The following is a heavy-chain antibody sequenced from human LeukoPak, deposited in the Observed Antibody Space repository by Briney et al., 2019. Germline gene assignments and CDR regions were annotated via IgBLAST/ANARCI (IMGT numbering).Heavy chain of an antibody. V-gene: IGHV1-46*01. Sequence: ASVKVSCKASGYTFTAHHMHWVRQAPGQGLEWMGIINPNDGSTNYARRFQGRVTMTRDRSTSTVYMELSSLRSEDTAVYYYARGTQIDSSVYYAGHFDYWGQGTLVTVSS. CDR3: ARGTQIDSSVYYAGHFDY. J-gene: IGHJ4*02. CDR1: GYTFTAHH. CDR2: INPNDGST. D-gene: IGHD3-22*01.